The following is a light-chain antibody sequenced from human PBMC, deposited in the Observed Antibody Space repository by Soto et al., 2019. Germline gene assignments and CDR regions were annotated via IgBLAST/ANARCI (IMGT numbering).Light chain of an antibody. CDR1: TSDVGGYNY. V-gene: IGLV2-14*01. CDR2: EVS. J-gene: IGLJ1*01. CDR3: SSYTSISTPYV. Sequence: QSALTQPASVSGSPGQSITISCTGTTSDVGGYNYVSWYQQHPGKAPKLMIYEVSNRPSGVSNRFSGSKSGNTASLTISGLQAEDEADYSCSSYTSISTPYVFGTGTKLTVL.